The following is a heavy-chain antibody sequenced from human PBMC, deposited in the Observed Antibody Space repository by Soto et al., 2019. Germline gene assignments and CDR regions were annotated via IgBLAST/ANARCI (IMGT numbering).Heavy chain of an antibody. J-gene: IGHJ4*02. CDR1: GGSFSGYY. D-gene: IGHD3-3*01. V-gene: IGHV4-34*01. CDR2: INHSGSA. Sequence: SETLSLTCAVYGGSFSGYYWSWIRQPPGKGLEWIGEINHSGSANYNPSRKSLVTRSVDTSKNQFSLKVSSVTDADTAVYYCARGLFWDLKTYSDFWSGYYPRRGVCSFAYWGQGTLVTVSS. CDR3: ARGLFWDLKTYSDFWSGYYPRRGVCSFAY.